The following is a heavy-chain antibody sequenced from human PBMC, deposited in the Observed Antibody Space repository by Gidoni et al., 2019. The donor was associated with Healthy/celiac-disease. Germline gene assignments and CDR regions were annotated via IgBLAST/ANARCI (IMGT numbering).Heavy chain of an antibody. V-gene: IGHV3-21*01. D-gene: IGHD1-26*01. CDR1: GFTFSSYS. J-gene: IGHJ4*02. CDR3: ARDRKTKGGATGD. Sequence: EVQLVVPGGGLVKPGGSLRLSCAASGFTFSSYSMNWVRQAPGKGLEWVSSISSSSSYIYYADSVKGRFTISRDNAKNSLYLQMNSLRAEDTAVYYCARDRKTKGGATGDWGQGTLVTVSS. CDR2: ISSSSSYI.